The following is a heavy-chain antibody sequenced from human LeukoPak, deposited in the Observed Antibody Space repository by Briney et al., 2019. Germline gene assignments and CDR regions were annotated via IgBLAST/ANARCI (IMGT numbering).Heavy chain of an antibody. CDR1: GDSVSSNSAA. D-gene: IGHD6-6*01. Sequence: SQTLSLTCAISGDSVSSNSAAWNWIRQSPSRGLEWLGRTYYRSKWYNDYAVSVKSRIPINPDTSQNQFSLQLNSVTPEDTAVYYCARDLEQLVPSYYYYGMDVWGQGTTVTVSS. J-gene: IGHJ6*02. CDR2: TYYRSKWYN. V-gene: IGHV6-1*01. CDR3: ARDLEQLVPSYYYYGMDV.